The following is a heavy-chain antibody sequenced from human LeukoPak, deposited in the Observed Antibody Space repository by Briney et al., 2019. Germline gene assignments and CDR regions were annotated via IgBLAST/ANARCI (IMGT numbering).Heavy chain of an antibody. V-gene: IGHV1-2*02. D-gene: IGHD6-13*01. CDR1: GYTFTGYY. CDR3: ARDDWQQLSAYYYYYMDV. CDR2: INPNSGGT. J-gene: IGHJ6*03. Sequence: ASVKVSCKASGYTFTGYYMHWVRQAPGQGLEWMGWINPNSGGTNYAQKFQGRVTMTRDTSISTAYMELSSLRSEDTAVYYCARDDWQQLSAYYYYYMDVWGKGTTVTVSS.